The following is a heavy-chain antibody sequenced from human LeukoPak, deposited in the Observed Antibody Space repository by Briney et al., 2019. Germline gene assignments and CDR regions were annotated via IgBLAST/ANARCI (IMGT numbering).Heavy chain of an antibody. Sequence: PSETLSLTCTVSGGSISSSSYYWGWIRQPPGRGLVWIGNIYYNGDTYYNPSLKSRVTISVDTSKNQFSLRLSSVTAADTAVYYCARSIVPGTRKIDYWGQGTLVTVSS. CDR1: GGSISSSSYY. CDR3: ARSIVPGTRKIDY. J-gene: IGHJ4*02. D-gene: IGHD6-19*01. V-gene: IGHV4-39*01. CDR2: IYYNGDT.